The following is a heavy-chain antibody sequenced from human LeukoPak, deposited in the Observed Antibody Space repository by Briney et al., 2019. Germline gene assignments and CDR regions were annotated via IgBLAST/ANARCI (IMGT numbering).Heavy chain of an antibody. CDR2: IYMSGST. CDR3: ARVVWGGDYHYSMDV. J-gene: IGHJ6*03. CDR1: GGSIRSGTDY. Sequence: PSQTLSLTCSVSGGSIRSGTDYWSWVRQPAGKGLEWIGRIYMSGSTDYNPSFKSRVTMSVDTSKSQLSLKLRSVTAADTAVYYCARVVWGGDYHYSMDVWGKGTMVIVSS. V-gene: IGHV4-61*02. D-gene: IGHD7-27*01.